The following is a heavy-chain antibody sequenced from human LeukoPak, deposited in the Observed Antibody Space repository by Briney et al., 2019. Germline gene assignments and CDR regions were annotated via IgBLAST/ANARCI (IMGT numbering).Heavy chain of an antibody. Sequence: SVKVSCKASGGTFSSYGISWVRQAPGQGLERMGGIIPISGTAKYAQKFQGRVTITADESTSTAYMELTSLRSEDTAVYYCARGRVLRPLTDYYYGMDVWGQGTTVTVSS. CDR3: ARGRVLRPLTDYYYGMDV. CDR1: GGTFSSYG. V-gene: IGHV1-69*13. D-gene: IGHD2-8*01. CDR2: IIPISGTA. J-gene: IGHJ6*02.